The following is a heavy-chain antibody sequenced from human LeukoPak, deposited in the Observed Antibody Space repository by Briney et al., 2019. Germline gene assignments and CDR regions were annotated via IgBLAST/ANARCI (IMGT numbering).Heavy chain of an antibody. J-gene: IGHJ5*02. CDR3: ARQEVGASPFDP. CDR2: IYYSGST. V-gene: IGHV4-59*01. D-gene: IGHD1-26*01. Sequence: SETLSLTCTVSGGSISSYYWSWIRQPPGKGLEWIGYIYYSGSTNYNPSLKSRVTISVDTSKNQFSLKLSSVTAADTAVYYCARQEVGASPFDPWGQGTLVTVSS. CDR1: GGSISSYY.